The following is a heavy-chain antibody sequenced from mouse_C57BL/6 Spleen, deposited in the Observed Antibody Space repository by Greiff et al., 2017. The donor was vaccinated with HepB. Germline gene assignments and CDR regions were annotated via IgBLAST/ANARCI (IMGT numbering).Heavy chain of an antibody. CDR2: ISDGGSYT. Sequence: EVKLQESGGGLVKPGGSLKLSCAASGFTFSSYAMSWVRQTPEKRLEWVATISDGGSYTYYPDNVKGRFTISRDNAKNNLYLQMSHLKSEDTAMYYCARYGSTFYYAMDYWGQGTSVTVSS. CDR3: ARYGSTFYYAMDY. V-gene: IGHV5-4*03. J-gene: IGHJ4*01. D-gene: IGHD1-1*01. CDR1: GFTFSSYA.